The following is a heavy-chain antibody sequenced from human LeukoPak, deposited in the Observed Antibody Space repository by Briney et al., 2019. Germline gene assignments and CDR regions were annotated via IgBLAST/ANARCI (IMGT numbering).Heavy chain of an antibody. D-gene: IGHD2-15*01. CDR3: ARVSGSSGGFSLDY. Sequence: SETLSLTCTVSGGSISSNFWTWIRQPPGKGLEWIGYIFYTGNTNYNPSLKSRVTISVDTSKKQFSLNLRSMTAADTAIYYCARVSGSSGGFSLDYWGQGTLLTVSS. V-gene: IGHV4-59*01. CDR1: GGSISSNF. CDR2: IFYTGNT. J-gene: IGHJ4*02.